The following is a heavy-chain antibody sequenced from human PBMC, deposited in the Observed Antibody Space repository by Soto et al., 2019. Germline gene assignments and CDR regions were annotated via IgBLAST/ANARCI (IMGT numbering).Heavy chain of an antibody. J-gene: IGHJ6*02. Sequence: QLQLVESGGGVVQPGTFLRLSCTASGSTFSNYIMHWVRQAPGKGLDWVAFISYDGSNKDYADSVEGRFTISRDNSKSTLYLQLSSLRPEDTAVYYCAGGDNYYALGVWGQGTTVTVSS. CDR2: ISYDGSNK. V-gene: IGHV3-30-3*01. CDR1: GSTFSNYI. D-gene: IGHD2-15*01. CDR3: AGGDNYYALGV.